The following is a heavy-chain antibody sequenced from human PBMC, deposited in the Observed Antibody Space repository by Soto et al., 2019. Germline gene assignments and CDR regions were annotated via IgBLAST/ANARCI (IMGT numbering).Heavy chain of an antibody. V-gene: IGHV3-74*01. CDR3: XXXXXXXXXXXXXXXXDP. CDR2: VSHYGSA. J-gene: IGHJ5*02. CDR1: GFTFSPYW. Sequence: EVLLVESGGGLVQPGGSLRLSCEGSGFTFSPYWMHWVRXAPXKGLVWVSRVSHYGSAVYADSVKGRFTLSRDNAKNTIYLQMDSLTAXXXXXXXXXXXXXXXXXXXXXXXXDPXGQGTXVTVSS.